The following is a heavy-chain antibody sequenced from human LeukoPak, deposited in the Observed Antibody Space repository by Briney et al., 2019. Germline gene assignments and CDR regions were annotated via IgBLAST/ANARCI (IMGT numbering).Heavy chain of an antibody. V-gene: IGHV3-23*01. D-gene: IGHD5-18*01. CDR1: GFSLSGYA. J-gene: IGHJ6*02. CDR3: GRKYLKTPMVLLDV. Sequence: GGSLRLSCVASGFSLSGYAMSWVRQAPGKGLEWVSHIGTSDPGTFYADSVKGRFTISRDNSENTLYLQMNSLRDEDTAVYYCGRKYLKTPMVLLDVWGQGTTVIVSS. CDR2: IGTSDPGT.